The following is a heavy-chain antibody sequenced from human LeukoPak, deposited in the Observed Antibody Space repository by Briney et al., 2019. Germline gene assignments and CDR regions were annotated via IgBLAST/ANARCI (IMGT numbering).Heavy chain of an antibody. V-gene: IGHV4-61*02. CDR2: IYTSGST. CDR3: ARGIAARPGRWFDY. CDR1: GGSISSGSYY. Sequence: SQTLSLTCTVSGGSISSGSYYCSWIRQPAGKGLECIGRIYTSGSTNYNPSLKSRVTISVDTSKNQFSLKLSSVTAADTAVYYCARGIAARPGRWFDYWGQGTLVTVSS. D-gene: IGHD6-6*01. J-gene: IGHJ4*02.